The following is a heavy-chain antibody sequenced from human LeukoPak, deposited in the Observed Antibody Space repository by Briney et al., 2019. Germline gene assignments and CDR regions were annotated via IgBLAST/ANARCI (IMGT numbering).Heavy chain of an antibody. Sequence: ASVKVSCKASGYTFTGYYMHWVRQAPGQGLEWMGWINPNSGGTNYAQKFQGRVTMTRDTSISTAYMELSRLRSDDTAVYYCARAVEYFGGWYGEIDYWGQGALVTVSS. V-gene: IGHV1-2*02. CDR2: INPNSGGT. D-gene: IGHD6-19*01. CDR3: ARAVEYFGGWYGEIDY. J-gene: IGHJ4*02. CDR1: GYTFTGYY.